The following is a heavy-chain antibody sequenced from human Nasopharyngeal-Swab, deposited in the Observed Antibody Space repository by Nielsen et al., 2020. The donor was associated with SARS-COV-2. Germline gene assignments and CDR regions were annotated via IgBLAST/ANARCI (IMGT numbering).Heavy chain of an antibody. CDR2: IYYSGST. CDR3: ARADFYGSGSYVIDY. J-gene: IGHJ4*02. CDR1: GGSISSRSSY. D-gene: IGHD3-10*01. V-gene: IGHV4-39*01. Sequence: SETLSLTCTVSGGSISSRSSYWGWIRQPPGKGLEWIGSIYYSGSTYYTPSLKSRVTISVDTSKNQFSLNLRSVTAADTAVYYCARADFYGSGSYVIDYWGQGTLVTVSS.